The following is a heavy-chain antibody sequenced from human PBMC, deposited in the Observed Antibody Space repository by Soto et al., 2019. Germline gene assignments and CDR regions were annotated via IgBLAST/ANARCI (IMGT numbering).Heavy chain of an antibody. CDR1: GDSVSSNSAA. V-gene: IGHV6-1*01. J-gene: IGHJ5*02. CDR2: TYYRSKWYN. D-gene: IGHD2-2*01. Sequence: PSQTLSLTCAISGDSVSSNSAAWNWIRQSPSRGLEWLGRTYYRSKWYNDYAVSVKSRITINPDTSKNQFSLQLNSVTPEDTAVYYCAREGSGSGIVVVPAVWFDPWGQGTLVTVS. CDR3: AREGSGSGIVVVPAVWFDP.